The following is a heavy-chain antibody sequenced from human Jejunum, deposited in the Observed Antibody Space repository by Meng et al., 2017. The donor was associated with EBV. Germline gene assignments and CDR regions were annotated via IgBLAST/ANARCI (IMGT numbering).Heavy chain of an antibody. Sequence: QGSGPGRVKPSETLPLTCIVSGGSISSRSYYWGWIRQPPGKGLEYIGSMSYRGSTYYNPSLKSRVTITLDTSKNQFSLKLSSVTAADTAVYYCARKVDCSGTCYGDWGQGTLVTVSS. CDR1: GGSISSRSYY. D-gene: IGHD2-15*01. V-gene: IGHV4-39*01. CDR2: MSYRGST. J-gene: IGHJ4*02. CDR3: ARKVDCSGTCYGD.